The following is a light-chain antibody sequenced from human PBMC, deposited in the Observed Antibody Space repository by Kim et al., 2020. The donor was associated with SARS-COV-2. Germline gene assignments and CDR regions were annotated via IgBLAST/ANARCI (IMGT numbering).Light chain of an antibody. CDR1: RSINSK. V-gene: IGKV3-15*01. J-gene: IGKJ4*01. CDR3: QRHDDWPLT. Sequence: VSPGDRATLSCRASRSINSKLVWYQQKPGQAPRLLFYDASTRATGVPARFSGSGSGAEFTLTISSLQSEDSAVYYCQRHDDWPLTFGGGTKVDIK. CDR2: DAS.